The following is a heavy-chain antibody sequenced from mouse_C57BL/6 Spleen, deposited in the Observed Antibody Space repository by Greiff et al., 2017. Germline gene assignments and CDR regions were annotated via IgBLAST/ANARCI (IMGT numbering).Heavy chain of an antibody. CDR2: IYPGDGDT. D-gene: IGHD2-3*01. J-gene: IGHJ4*01. CDR3: ARDGYYVGYYAMDY. V-gene: IGHV1-82*01. CDR1: GYAFSSSW. Sequence: VKVVESGPELVKPGASVKISCKASGYAFSSSWMNWVKQRPGKGLEWIGRIYPGDGDTNYNGKFKGKATLTADKSSSTAYMQLSSLTSEDSAVYFCARDGYYVGYYAMDYWGQGTSVTVSS.